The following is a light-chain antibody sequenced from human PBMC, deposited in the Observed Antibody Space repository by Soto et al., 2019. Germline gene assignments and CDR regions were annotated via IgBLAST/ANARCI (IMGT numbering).Light chain of an antibody. Sequence: EVVLTQSPATLSLSPGERATLSCRASQSVSSYLAWYQQQPGQAPRLLIYDASNRATGIPARFSGSGSGTDFTLTISSREPEDFAVYYCQQRSNWPPLTFGGGTKAEIK. CDR2: DAS. CDR1: QSVSSY. V-gene: IGKV3-11*01. CDR3: QQRSNWPPLT. J-gene: IGKJ4*01.